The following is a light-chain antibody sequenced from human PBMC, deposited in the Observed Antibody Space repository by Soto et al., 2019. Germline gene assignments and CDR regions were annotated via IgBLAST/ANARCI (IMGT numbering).Light chain of an antibody. Sequence: ATLSLSPGERATLSCRASQSVGSYLAWYQHKPGQAPRLLISDASNRATGIPARFSGSGSETDFTLTISSLEPEDSAVYYCQQRSNWPSLTFGGGTKVDI. J-gene: IGKJ4*01. CDR3: QQRSNWPSLT. V-gene: IGKV3-11*01. CDR1: QSVGSY. CDR2: DAS.